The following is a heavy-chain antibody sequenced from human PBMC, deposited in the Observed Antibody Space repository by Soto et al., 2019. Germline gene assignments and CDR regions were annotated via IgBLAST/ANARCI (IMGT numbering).Heavy chain of an antibody. J-gene: IGHJ4*02. D-gene: IGHD6-19*01. CDR3: AKEEYGSGWYPFDY. CDR1: GFTFSSYG. Sequence: GESLKISCAASGFTFSSYGMSWVRQAPGKGLEWVSAISGSGGGTNYADSVKGRFTISRDNSKNTVYLQMSSLRAEDTAVYYCAKEEYGSGWYPFDYWGQGMQVTVSS. V-gene: IGHV3-23*01. CDR2: ISGSGGGT.